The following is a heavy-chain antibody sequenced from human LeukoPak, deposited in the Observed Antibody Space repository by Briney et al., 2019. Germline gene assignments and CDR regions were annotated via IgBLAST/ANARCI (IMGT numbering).Heavy chain of an antibody. CDR1: GFSFGDDA. J-gene: IGHJ4*02. Sequence: KPGRSLRLSCTASGFSFGDDAWSWFRQAPGRWLEFVSFIRKKGYGETTDYAASVRGRFTISRDDAKSTAYLQMNSLEIEDTALYYCSRGLHDYGDSNYYFDQWGRGTQVTVSS. V-gene: IGHV3-49*05. D-gene: IGHD4-17*01. CDR2: IRKKGYGETT. CDR3: SRGLHDYGDSNYYFDQ.